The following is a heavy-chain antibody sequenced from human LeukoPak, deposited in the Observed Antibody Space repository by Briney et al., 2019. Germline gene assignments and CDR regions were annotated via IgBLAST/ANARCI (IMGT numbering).Heavy chain of an antibody. D-gene: IGHD2-2*01. V-gene: IGHV3-21*06. J-gene: IGHJ4*02. Sequence: GSLRLSCAASGSTFTSYGMNWVRQAPGKGLEWVSSISSSSYHINYAGSVRGRFTISRDNAKNSLYLQMNSLRAEDTAVYYCARAYCSSTRCDYYFDSWGQGTLVTVSS. CDR3: ARAYCSSTRCDYYFDS. CDR2: ISSSSYHI. CDR1: GSTFTSYG.